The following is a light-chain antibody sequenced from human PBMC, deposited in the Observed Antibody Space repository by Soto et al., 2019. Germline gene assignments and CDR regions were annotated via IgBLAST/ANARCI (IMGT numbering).Light chain of an antibody. CDR1: QGIKDY. Sequence: EIVMTQSPATLSVSPGERATLSCRASQGIKDYLAWFQQKPGQAPRLLIYGASTRATAIPARFSGSGSGTEFTLSISSLQSEDFASYYCQQSYSIPITFGQGTRLEIK. J-gene: IGKJ5*01. CDR3: QQSYSIPIT. V-gene: IGKV3-15*01. CDR2: GAS.